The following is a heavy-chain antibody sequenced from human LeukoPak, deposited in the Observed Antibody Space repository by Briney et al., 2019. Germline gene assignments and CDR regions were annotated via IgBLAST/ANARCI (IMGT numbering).Heavy chain of an antibody. CDR1: GGTISSGDYY. D-gene: IGHD3-3*01. CDR3: AREYYDFWSGIDY. Sequence: SETLYLTCTVSGGTISSGDYYWSWIRQPPGKGLEWIGYIYYSGSTYYNPSLKSRVTISVDTSKNQFSLKLSSVTAADTAVYYCAREYYDFWSGIDYWGQGTLVTVSS. CDR2: IYYSGST. J-gene: IGHJ4*02. V-gene: IGHV4-30-4*08.